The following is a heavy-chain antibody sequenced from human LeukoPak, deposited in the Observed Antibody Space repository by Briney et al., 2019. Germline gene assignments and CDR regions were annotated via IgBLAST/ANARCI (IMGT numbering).Heavy chain of an antibody. Sequence: GGSLRLSCAASKFAFSSYAMSWVRQAPGKGLEWVSAISGGGGNTYYADSVKGRFTISRDNSKNTLYLQMDSLRAEDTAVYYCARDRAWNYFDYWGQGTLVTVSS. CDR2: ISGGGGNT. D-gene: IGHD3-3*01. J-gene: IGHJ4*02. CDR1: KFAFSSYA. V-gene: IGHV3-23*01. CDR3: ARDRAWNYFDY.